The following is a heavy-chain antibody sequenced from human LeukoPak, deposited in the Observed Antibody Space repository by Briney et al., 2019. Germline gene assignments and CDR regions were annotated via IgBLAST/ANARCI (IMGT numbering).Heavy chain of an antibody. D-gene: IGHD4-17*01. Sequence: KPSETLSLTCTVSGGSISSYYWSWIRQPPGKGLEWIGYIYYSGSTNYNPSLKSRVTISVDTSKNQFSLKLSSVTAADTAVYYCARLEGQGYGDRGYFDYWGQGTLVTASS. CDR2: IYYSGST. CDR3: ARLEGQGYGDRGYFDY. J-gene: IGHJ4*02. V-gene: IGHV4-59*01. CDR1: GGSISSYY.